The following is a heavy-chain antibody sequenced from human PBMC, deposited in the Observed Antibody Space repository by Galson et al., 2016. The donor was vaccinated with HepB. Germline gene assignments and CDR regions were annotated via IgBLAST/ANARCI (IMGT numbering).Heavy chain of an antibody. Sequence: SETLSLTCSVSGGSVSSSSHYWAWIRQPPGKGLEWIGTIYNNGNTYSNPSLKSRVTISVDTSRNQFSLNLRSVTAADTAVYFCARPPGEDDAVDIWGQGTRVTVSS. J-gene: IGHJ3*02. CDR3: ARPPGEDDAVDI. CDR2: IYNNGNT. V-gene: IGHV4-39*01. CDR1: GGSVSSSSHY.